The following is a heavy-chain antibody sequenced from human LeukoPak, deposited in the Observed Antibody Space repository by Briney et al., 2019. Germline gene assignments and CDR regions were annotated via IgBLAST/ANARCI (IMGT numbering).Heavy chain of an antibody. CDR2: INHSGST. J-gene: IGHJ5*02. CDR1: GGSFSGYY. Sequence: SETLSLTCAVDGGSFSGYYWSWIRQPPGKGLEWIGEINHSGSTNYNPSLKSRVTISVDTPQNHFFLKLSSVTAADTAVYYCARPRYSSSWYKGWFDPWGQGTLVTVSS. CDR3: ARPRYSSSWYKGWFDP. D-gene: IGHD6-13*01. V-gene: IGHV4-34*01.